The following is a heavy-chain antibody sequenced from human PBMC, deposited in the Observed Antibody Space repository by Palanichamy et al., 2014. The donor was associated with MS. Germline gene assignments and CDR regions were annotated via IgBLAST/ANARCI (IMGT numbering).Heavy chain of an antibody. J-gene: IGHJ5*02. Sequence: QVQLQESGPGLVKPSETLSLTCTVSGGSISSYYWSWIRQPPGKGLEWIGYIYYSGSTNYNPSLKSRVTISVDTSKNQFSLKLSSVTAADTAVYYCAIAVAAEDYWFDPWGQGTLVTVSS. V-gene: IGHV4-59*01. CDR2: IYYSGST. CDR1: GGSISSYY. D-gene: IGHD6-19*01. CDR3: AIAVAAEDYWFDP.